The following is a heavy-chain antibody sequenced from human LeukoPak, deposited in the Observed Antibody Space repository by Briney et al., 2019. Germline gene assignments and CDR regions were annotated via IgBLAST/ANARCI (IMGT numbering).Heavy chain of an antibody. CDR3: ARLAKIVVVITPKYYFDY. CDR2: INHSGST. D-gene: IGHD3-22*01. Sequence: PSATLSLTRAAIGASFSGYYWSWIRHPPGKGLTSIGEINHSGSTNYNPSLKSRVTISVDTSKNQFSLRLSSVTAADTAVYYCARLAKIVVVITPKYYFDYWGQGTLVTVSS. CDR1: GASFSGYY. V-gene: IGHV4-34*01. J-gene: IGHJ4*02.